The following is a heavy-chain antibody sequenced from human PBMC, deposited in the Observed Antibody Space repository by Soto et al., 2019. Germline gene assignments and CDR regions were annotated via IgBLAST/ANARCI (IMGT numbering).Heavy chain of an antibody. J-gene: IGHJ6*03. CDR1: GFTFSSYS. Sequence: GGSLRLSCAASGFTFSSYSMNWVRQAPGKGLGWVSSISSSSSYIYYADSVKGRFTISRDNAKNSLYLQMNSLRAEDTAVYYCARDYSNYEGYYMDVWGKGTTVTVSS. CDR2: ISSSSSYI. CDR3: ARDYSNYEGYYMDV. D-gene: IGHD4-4*01. V-gene: IGHV3-21*01.